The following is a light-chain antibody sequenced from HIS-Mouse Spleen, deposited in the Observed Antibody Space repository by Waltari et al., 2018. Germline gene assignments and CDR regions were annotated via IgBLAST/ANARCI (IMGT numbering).Light chain of an antibody. J-gene: IGLJ2*01. CDR2: DVS. V-gene: IGLV2-14*03. CDR1: SSDVGGYNY. Sequence: QSALTQPASVSGSPGQSITISCTGTSSDVGGYNYVSWYQQNPGKAPTLMIYDVSNRPSGVSNRFSGSKSGNTASLTISGLQAEDEADYYCSSYTSSSTEVFGGGTKLTVL. CDR3: SSYTSSSTEV.